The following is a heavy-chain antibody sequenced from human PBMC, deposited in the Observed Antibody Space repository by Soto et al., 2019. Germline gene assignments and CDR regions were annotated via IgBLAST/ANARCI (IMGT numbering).Heavy chain of an antibody. Sequence: QVQLVQSGAEVKKPGASVKVSCKASGYTFTSYGISWVRQAPGQGLEWMGWISAYNGNTKYAQKLQGRVTMTTDTATSTADSELRSLRSGDTAVYSCAREPTYFDLWGQGTLVTVSS. CDR2: ISAYNGNT. CDR1: GYTFTSYG. CDR3: AREPTYFDL. V-gene: IGHV1-18*01. J-gene: IGHJ4*02.